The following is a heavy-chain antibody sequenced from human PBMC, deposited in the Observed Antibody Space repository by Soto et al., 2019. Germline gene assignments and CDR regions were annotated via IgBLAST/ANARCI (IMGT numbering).Heavy chain of an antibody. V-gene: IGHV4-30-4*01. Sequence: PSETLSLTCTVSGGSIRSGDYYWSWIRQPPGKGLEWIGNIYYNGNTYYNPSLKSRVTMSVDTSKNRFSLKLSSVTAADTAVYSCATGGGTDYFAYWGQGTMVTVSS. CDR3: ATGGGTDYFAY. J-gene: IGHJ4*02. CDR2: IYYNGNT. CDR1: GGSIRSGDYY. D-gene: IGHD1-1*01.